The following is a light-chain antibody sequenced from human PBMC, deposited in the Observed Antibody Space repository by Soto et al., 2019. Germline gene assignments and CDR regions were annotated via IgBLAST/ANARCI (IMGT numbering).Light chain of an antibody. V-gene: IGKV2-28*01. CDR3: MQALQSLT. Sequence: EIVMTQSPLTLPVTPGEPASISCRSSQSLLYNNTYNYLDWYVQKPGQSPQLLIYFGSNRAPGVPDRFSGSGSGTDFTLKINRVEAEDVGTYYCMQALQSLTFGQGTRQEIQ. CDR2: FGS. J-gene: IGKJ5*01. CDR1: QSLLYNNTYNY.